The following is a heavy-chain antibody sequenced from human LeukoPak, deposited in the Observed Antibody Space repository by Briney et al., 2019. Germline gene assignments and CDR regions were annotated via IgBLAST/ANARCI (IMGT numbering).Heavy chain of an antibody. CDR3: VGACYYFDY. J-gene: IGHJ4*02. Sequence: PGGSLRLSCAASGLTFSSYWMSWVRQAPGKGLEWVANIKHDGSEKYYVDSVKGRFTISRDIAKNSLFLQMNSLRAEDTAVYYCVGACYYFDYWGQGTLVTVSS. CDR2: IKHDGSEK. CDR1: GLTFSSYW. V-gene: IGHV3-7*04.